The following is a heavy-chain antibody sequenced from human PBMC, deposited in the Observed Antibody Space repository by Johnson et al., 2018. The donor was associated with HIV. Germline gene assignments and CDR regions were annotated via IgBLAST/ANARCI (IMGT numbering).Heavy chain of an antibody. Sequence: VQLVESGGGLVQPGGSLRLSCAVSGFTVSTSYMTWVRQAPGKGLDWVSVIYSGGSTYYADSVKGRFIISRDNSKNTLYLQMNSLRAEDTAVYYCARGRGGSYADAFDIWGQGTMVTVSS. CDR1: GFTVSTSY. CDR3: ARGRGGSYADAFDI. J-gene: IGHJ3*02. D-gene: IGHD1-26*01. V-gene: IGHV3-66*01. CDR2: IYSGGST.